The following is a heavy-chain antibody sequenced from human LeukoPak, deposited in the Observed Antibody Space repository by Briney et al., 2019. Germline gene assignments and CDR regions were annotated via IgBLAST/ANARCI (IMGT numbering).Heavy chain of an antibody. V-gene: IGHV1-69*13. J-gene: IGHJ4*02. CDR3: ARDLGSGGVFDY. Sequence: SVKVSCKASGGTFSSYAISWVRQAPGQGLEWMGGIIPIFGTANYAQKFQGRVTITADESTSTAHMELSSLRSEDTAVYYCARDLGSGGVFDYWGQGTLVTVSS. D-gene: IGHD3-10*01. CDR2: IIPIFGTA. CDR1: GGTFSSYA.